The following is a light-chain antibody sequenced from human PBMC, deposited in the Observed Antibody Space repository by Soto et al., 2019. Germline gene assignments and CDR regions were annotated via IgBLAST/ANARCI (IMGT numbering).Light chain of an antibody. CDR1: SSDGCGYNY. CDR2: WVN. Sequence: QSVLTQPPSASWSTGQSVAISCTGTSSDGCGYNYVSWYQQHPGKAPKLMIYWVNKRPSGGPARFSGAKSGNTASCVVSGLQAEDEADYYCSSYAGTRDVFGTGTKVTV. J-gene: IGLJ1*01. CDR3: SSYAGTRDV. V-gene: IGLV2-8*01.